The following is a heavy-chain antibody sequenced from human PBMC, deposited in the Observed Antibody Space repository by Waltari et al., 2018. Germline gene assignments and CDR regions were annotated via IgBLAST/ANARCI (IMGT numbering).Heavy chain of an antibody. Sequence: QVQLVQSGAEVKKPGASVKVSCKASGYTFTSYGISWVRQAPGQGLGWMGWISAYKVNTNYEQKRQVTVTITPETSTSTTDIELRCLSPAESAVYYCARISLYSSDCSCYSNAFDIWCQGTMVTVSS. CDR2: ISAYKVNT. V-gene: IGHV1-18*01. D-gene: IGHD2-15*01. CDR1: GYTFTSYG. J-gene: IGHJ3*02. CDR3: ARISLYSSDCSCYSNAFDI.